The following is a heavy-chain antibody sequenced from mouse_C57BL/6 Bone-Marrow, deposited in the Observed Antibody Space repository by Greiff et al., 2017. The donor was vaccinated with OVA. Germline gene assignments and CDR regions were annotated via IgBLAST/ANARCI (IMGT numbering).Heavy chain of an antibody. D-gene: IGHD2-14*01. V-gene: IGHV5-4*01. J-gene: IGHJ3*01. CDR3: AREVRRRAWFDY. CDR1: GFTFSSYA. Sequence: EVQLVESGGGLVKPGGSLKLSCAASGFTFSSYAMSWVRQTPEKRLEWVATISAGGSYTYYPDNVKGRSTLSRDNAKNNMYLQMSHLKSEDTAMYYCAREVRRRAWFDYWGKGTLVTVSA. CDR2: ISAGGSYT.